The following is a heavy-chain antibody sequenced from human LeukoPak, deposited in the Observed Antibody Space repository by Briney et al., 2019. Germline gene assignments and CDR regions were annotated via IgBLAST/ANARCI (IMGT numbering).Heavy chain of an antibody. CDR2: ISYDGSNK. J-gene: IGHJ4*02. Sequence: GRSLRLSCAAYGFTFSSYDMHWVRQAPGKGLEWVAVISYDGSNKYYADSVKGRFTISRDNSKNTLYLQMNSLRAEDTAVYYCAKGGISGWGFFDYWGQGTLVTVSS. CDR1: GFTFSSYD. CDR3: AKGGISGWGFFDY. D-gene: IGHD6-19*01. V-gene: IGHV3-30*18.